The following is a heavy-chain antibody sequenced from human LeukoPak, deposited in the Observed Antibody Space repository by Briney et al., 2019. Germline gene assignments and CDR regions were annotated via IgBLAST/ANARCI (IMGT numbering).Heavy chain of an antibody. D-gene: IGHD3-22*01. CDR3: ANPSYYYDSSGYPPWDY. J-gene: IGHJ4*02. CDR2: ISGSGGST. Sequence: GGSLRLSCAASGFTFSSYAMSWVRQAPGKGLEWVSAISGSGGSTYYADSMKGRFTISRDNSKNTLYLQMNSLRAEDTAVYYCANPSYYYDSSGYPPWDYWGQGTLVTVSS. CDR1: GFTFSSYA. V-gene: IGHV3-23*01.